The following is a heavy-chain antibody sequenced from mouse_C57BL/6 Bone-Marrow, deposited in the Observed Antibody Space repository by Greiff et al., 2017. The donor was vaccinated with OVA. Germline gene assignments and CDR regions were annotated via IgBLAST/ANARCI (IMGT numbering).Heavy chain of an antibody. D-gene: IGHD2-1*01. CDR1: GYTFTSYW. CDR3: ARSIYGNYDWFAY. J-gene: IGHJ3*01. CDR2: IHPNSGST. V-gene: IGHV1-64*01. Sequence: QVQLQQPGAELVKPGASVKLSCKASGYTFTSYWMHWVKQRPGQGLEWIGIIHPNSGSTNYNEKFKSKATLTVDKSSSTAYMQLSSLTSEDSAVYYCARSIYGNYDWFAYWGQGTLVTVSA.